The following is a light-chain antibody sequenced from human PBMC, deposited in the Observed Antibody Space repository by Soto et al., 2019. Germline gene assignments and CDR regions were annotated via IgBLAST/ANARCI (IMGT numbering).Light chain of an antibody. V-gene: IGLV1-47*01. Sequence: QAVVTKPPSASGTPGQRVTISCSGSSSNIGSNYVYWYQQIPGTAPKLLIYRNNQRPSGVPDRFSGSKSGTSASLAISGLRSEDEADYYCAAWDDSLSVLFGGGTQLTVL. CDR1: SSNIGSNY. CDR2: RNN. CDR3: AAWDDSLSVL. J-gene: IGLJ2*01.